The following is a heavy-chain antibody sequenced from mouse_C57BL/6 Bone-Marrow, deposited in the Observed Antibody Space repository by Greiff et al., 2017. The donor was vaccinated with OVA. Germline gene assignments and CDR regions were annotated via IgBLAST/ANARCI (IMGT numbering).Heavy chain of an antibody. J-gene: IGHJ2*01. Sequence: DVQLQESGPVLVKPGASVKMSCKASGYTFTDYYMNWVKQSHGKSLEWIGVINPYNGGTSYNQKFKGKATLTVDKSSSTAYMELNSLTSEDSAVYYCARWNYQDFDYWGQGTTLTVSS. CDR2: INPYNGGT. CDR1: GYTFTDYY. CDR3: ARWNYQDFDY. V-gene: IGHV1-19*01. D-gene: IGHD2-1*01.